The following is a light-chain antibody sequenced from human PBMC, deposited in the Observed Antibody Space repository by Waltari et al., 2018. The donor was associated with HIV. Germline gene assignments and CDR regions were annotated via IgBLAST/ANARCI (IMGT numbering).Light chain of an antibody. Sequence: QTVVTQEQSFSVSPGGTVTLTCGLSSGSVSASYCPSWYQQTPGQAPRTLISSTNPRSSGVPDLFSGSILGNKAALTITGAQADDESVYFCSLYMGGGIWVFGGGTKLTVL. CDR3: SLYMGGGIWV. J-gene: IGLJ3*02. V-gene: IGLV8-61*01. CDR1: SGSVSASYC. CDR2: STN.